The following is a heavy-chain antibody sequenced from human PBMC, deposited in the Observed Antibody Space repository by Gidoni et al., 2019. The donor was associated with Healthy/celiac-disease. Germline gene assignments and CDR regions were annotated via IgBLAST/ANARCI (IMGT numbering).Heavy chain of an antibody. V-gene: IGHV4-59*01. CDR3: ARVYGDYGLDY. CDR1: GGSISSYY. D-gene: IGHD4-17*01. J-gene: IGHJ4*02. Sequence: QVQLQESGPGLVKPSETLSLTCTVPGGSISSYYWSWIRQPPGKGLEWIGYIYYSGSTNYNPSLKSRVTISVDTSKNQFSLKLSSVTAADTAVYYCARVYGDYGLDYWGQGTLVTVSS. CDR2: IYYSGST.